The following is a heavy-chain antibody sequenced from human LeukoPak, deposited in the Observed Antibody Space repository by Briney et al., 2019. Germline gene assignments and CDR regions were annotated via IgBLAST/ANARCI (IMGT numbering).Heavy chain of an antibody. CDR1: GYTFTCYG. CDR2: VSPYNDNT. V-gene: IGHV1-18*01. Sequence: ASVKVSCKASGYTFTCYGITWVRQAPGQGLEWMGWVSPYNDNTNYAQNLQDRVTMTTDTSATTAYMELRSLRSDDTAVYYCARGSYEDYWGQGTLVTVSS. D-gene: IGHD3-16*01. J-gene: IGHJ4*02. CDR3: ARGSYEDY.